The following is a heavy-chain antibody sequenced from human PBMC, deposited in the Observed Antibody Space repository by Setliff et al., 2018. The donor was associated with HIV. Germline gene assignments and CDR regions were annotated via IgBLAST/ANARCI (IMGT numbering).Heavy chain of an antibody. CDR3: ASSAGAVPTTAPYGDYYYYFYMDV. CDR1: GGIFSRFA. V-gene: IGHV1-69*05. Sequence: EASVKVSCKASGGIFSRFAFSWVRQAPGQGLEWMGGIIPIFGTPNYAQKFQGRVTITTDEPTNTVYMELYSLTSEDTAIYYCASSAGAVPTTAPYGDYYYYFYMDVWGKGTTVTVSS. J-gene: IGHJ6*03. D-gene: IGHD1-1*01. CDR2: IIPIFGTP.